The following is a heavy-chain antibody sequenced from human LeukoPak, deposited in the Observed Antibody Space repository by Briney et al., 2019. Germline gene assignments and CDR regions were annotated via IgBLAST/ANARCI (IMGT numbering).Heavy chain of an antibody. CDR1: GGSISSGSYY. V-gene: IGHV4-61*02. D-gene: IGHD6-19*01. Sequence: SETLSLTCTVSGGSISSGSYYWSWIRQPAGEGLEWIGRIYTSGSTNYNPSLKSRVTISVDTSKNQFSLKLSSVTAADTAVYYCARGKVSGWYPYYFDYWGQGTLVTVSS. CDR2: IYTSGST. CDR3: ARGKVSGWYPYYFDY. J-gene: IGHJ4*02.